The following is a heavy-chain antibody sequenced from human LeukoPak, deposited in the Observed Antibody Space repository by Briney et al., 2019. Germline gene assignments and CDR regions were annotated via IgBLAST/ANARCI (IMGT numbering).Heavy chain of an antibody. J-gene: IGHJ4*02. Sequence: GTSLRLSCAASGFTFSDYYMSWIRQAPGKGLEWVSYISSSGSTIYYADSVKGRFTISRDNAKNSLYLQMSSLRAEDTAVYYCASGIGELPFDYWGQGTLVTVSS. CDR2: ISSSGSTI. D-gene: IGHD1-26*01. V-gene: IGHV3-11*01. CDR1: GFTFSDYY. CDR3: ASGIGELPFDY.